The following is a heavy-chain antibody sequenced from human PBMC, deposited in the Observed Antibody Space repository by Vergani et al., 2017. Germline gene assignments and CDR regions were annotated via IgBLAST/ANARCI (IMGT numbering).Heavy chain of an antibody. Sequence: EVQLVPSGAEVKKPGESLRISCKGSGYSFTSYWISWVRQMPGKGLEWMGRIGPSASYTNYSPSFQGHVTISADKSISTAYLQWSSLKASDTAMYYCARQGDSSGLHSWFDPWGQGTLVTVSS. CDR3: ARQGDSSGLHSWFDP. J-gene: IGHJ5*02. V-gene: IGHV5-10-1*01. CDR2: IGPSASYT. D-gene: IGHD3-22*01. CDR1: GYSFTSYW.